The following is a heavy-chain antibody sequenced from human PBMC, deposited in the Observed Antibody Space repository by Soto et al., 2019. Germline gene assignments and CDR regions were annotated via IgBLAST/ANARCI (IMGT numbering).Heavy chain of an antibody. Sequence: PGGSLRLSCAASTFTFSTYSMYWVRQAPGKGLKWVSSISSSSSSIYYADSLRRRFTISRDNAKNSLYLQMNSLRAEDTAMYYCAKDNGYDAATLDYWGQGTPVTVPQ. J-gene: IGHJ4*02. CDR3: AKDNGYDAATLDY. CDR2: ISSSSSSI. V-gene: IGHV3-21*01. CDR1: TFTFSTYS. D-gene: IGHD5-12*01.